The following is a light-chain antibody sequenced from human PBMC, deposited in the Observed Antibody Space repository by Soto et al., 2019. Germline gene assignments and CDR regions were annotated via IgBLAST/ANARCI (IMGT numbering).Light chain of an antibody. CDR1: QSVSSSY. J-gene: IGKJ1*01. Sequence: EIVLTQSPCTLSLSPGERATLSCRASQSVSSSYLAWYQQKPGQAPRLLIYGASSRATGIPDRFSGSGSGTDFTLTISRLEPEDFAVYYCQQYGSSRSTFGQGTKVDIK. CDR2: GAS. CDR3: QQYGSSRST. V-gene: IGKV3-20*01.